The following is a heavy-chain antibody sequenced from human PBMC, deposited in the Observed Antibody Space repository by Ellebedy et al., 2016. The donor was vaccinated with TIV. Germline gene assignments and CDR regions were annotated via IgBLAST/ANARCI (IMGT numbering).Heavy chain of an antibody. D-gene: IGHD3-10*01. CDR2: ISYNGGEV. CDR3: ARFSRGAPFADYLYFMDV. J-gene: IGHJ6*03. CDR1: GFAFSSYA. V-gene: IGHV3-21*01. Sequence: GESLKISCAASGFAFSSYAMSWVRQAPGKGLEWVSSISYNGGEVFYADSVKGRFTISRDNAMNSLYLHINSLRAEDTAVYYCARFSRGAPFADYLYFMDVWGKGITVIVSS.